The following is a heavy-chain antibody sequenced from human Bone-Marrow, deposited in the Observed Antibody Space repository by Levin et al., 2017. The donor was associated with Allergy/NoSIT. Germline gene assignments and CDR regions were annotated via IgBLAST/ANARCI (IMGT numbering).Heavy chain of an antibody. D-gene: IGHD2-2*01. Sequence: GGSLRLSCAASGFTFSSYAMHWVRQAPGKGLEWVAVISYDGSNKYYADSVKGRFTISRDNSKNTLYLQMNSLRAEDTAVYYCARGGVLVPAAMVKKEGKFRVFGSLMGNWFDPWGQGTLVTVSS. V-gene: IGHV3-30-3*01. CDR3: ARGGVLVPAAMVKKEGKFRVFGSLMGNWFDP. J-gene: IGHJ5*02. CDR2: ISYDGSNK. CDR1: GFTFSSYA.